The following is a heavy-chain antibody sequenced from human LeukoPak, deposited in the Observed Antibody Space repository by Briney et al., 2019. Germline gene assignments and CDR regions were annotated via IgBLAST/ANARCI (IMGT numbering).Heavy chain of an antibody. D-gene: IGHD7-27*01. Sequence: GGSLSLSCAASGFTFSTYTMYWVRHPPGKRLEWVSIIGSSGGGIHYADSVKGRFTISRDNSKNALYLQMNSLRVEDTAVYYCAIDPNWGTHSWGRGVLVTVSS. J-gene: IGHJ4*02. CDR1: GFTFSTYT. CDR2: IGSSGGGI. V-gene: IGHV3-23*01. CDR3: AIDPNWGTHS.